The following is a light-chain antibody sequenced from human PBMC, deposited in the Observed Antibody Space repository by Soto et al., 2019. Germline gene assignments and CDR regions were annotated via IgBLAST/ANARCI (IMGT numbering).Light chain of an antibody. J-gene: IGKJ3*01. Sequence: DIQMTQSPSSLSASVGDRVTSTCRASQSISSYLNWYQQKPGQAPKLLIYAASSLQSGAPSKFSGSGSGPDFTLTISSLQPEDFATYYWQQSYSTLIFTFGPGTKVDI. CDR3: QQSYSTLIFT. CDR1: QSISSY. CDR2: AAS. V-gene: IGKV1-39*01.